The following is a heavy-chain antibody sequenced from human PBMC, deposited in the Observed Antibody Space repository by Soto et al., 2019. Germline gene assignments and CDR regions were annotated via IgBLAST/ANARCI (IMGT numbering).Heavy chain of an antibody. Sequence: GGSLRLSCSASGFTFSSYAMHWVRQAPGKGLEYVSGISSNGGNTYYADSVKGRLTISRDNSKDTLYLQMSSLKAEDTALYYCVNGAFYDSEVRTFDIWGQGTMVTVSS. CDR3: VNGAFYDSEVRTFDI. CDR1: GFTFSSYA. D-gene: IGHD3-22*01. J-gene: IGHJ3*02. CDR2: ISSNGGNT. V-gene: IGHV3-64D*06.